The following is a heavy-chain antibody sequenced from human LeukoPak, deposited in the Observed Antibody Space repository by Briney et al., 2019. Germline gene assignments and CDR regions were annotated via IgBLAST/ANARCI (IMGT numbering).Heavy chain of an antibody. V-gene: IGHV1-58*01. J-gene: IGHJ6*02. CDR1: GFTFTSSA. CDR3: AADSRVYSSSSEDYYYYGMDV. Sequence: EASVKVSCKASGFTFTSSAVQWVRQARGQRLERIGWIVVGSGNTNYAQKFQERVTITRDMSTSTAYMELSSLRSEDTAVYYCAADSRVYSSSSEDYYYYGMDVWGQGTTVTVSS. D-gene: IGHD6-6*01. CDR2: IVVGSGNT.